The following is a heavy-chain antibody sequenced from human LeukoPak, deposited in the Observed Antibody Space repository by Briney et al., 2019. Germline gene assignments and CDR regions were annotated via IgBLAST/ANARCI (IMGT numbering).Heavy chain of an antibody. CDR1: GFTFSTSW. V-gene: IGHV3-7*01. J-gene: IGHJ4*02. D-gene: IGHD6-13*01. CDR2: IKSDGTVK. CDR3: ARDPLYSSRSHLDY. Sequence: GGSLRLSCAASGFTFSTSWMSWVRQPPGKGLEWVADIKSDGTVKVYVDSVKGRFTISRDNARNSVYLQMNNLRPEDTAVFYCARDPLYSSRSHLDYWGQGTLVTVSS.